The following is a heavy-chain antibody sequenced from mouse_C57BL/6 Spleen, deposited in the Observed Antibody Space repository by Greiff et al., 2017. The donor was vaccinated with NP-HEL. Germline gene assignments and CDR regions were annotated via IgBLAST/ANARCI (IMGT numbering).Heavy chain of an antibody. D-gene: IGHD4-1*01. CDR2: IYPGDGDT. CDR3: AREGGLANWGFAY. Sequence: VQLQQSGAELVKPGASVKISCKASGYAFSSYWMNWVKQRPGKGLEWIGQIYPGDGDTNYNGKFKGKATLTADKSSSTAYMQLSSLTSEDSAVYFCAREGGLANWGFAYWGQGTLVTVSA. CDR1: GYAFSSYW. V-gene: IGHV1-80*01. J-gene: IGHJ3*01.